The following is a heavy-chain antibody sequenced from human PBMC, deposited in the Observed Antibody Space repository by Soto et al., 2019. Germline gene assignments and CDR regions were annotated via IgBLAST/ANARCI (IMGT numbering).Heavy chain of an antibody. D-gene: IGHD3-16*01. CDR2: ISAYNGNT. CDR1: GYTFTSYG. CDR3: AREWGRLFDYYYGMDV. Sequence: QVQLVQSGAEVKKPGASVKVSCKASGYTFTSYGISWVRQAPGQGLEWMGWISAYNGNTNYAQKLQGRVTMTTDTSTSTAYMERRSLRSDDTAVYYCAREWGRLFDYYYGMDVWGQGTTVTVSS. J-gene: IGHJ6*02. V-gene: IGHV1-18*01.